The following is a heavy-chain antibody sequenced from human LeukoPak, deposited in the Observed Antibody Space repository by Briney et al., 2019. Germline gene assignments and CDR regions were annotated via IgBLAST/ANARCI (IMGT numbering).Heavy chain of an antibody. J-gene: IGHJ4*02. V-gene: IGHV1-8*02. CDR3: ARWLVGDIAATFFDH. D-gene: IGHD6-13*01. CDR1: GGTFSSYA. Sequence: GASVKVSCKASGGTFSSYAISWVRQATGQGLEWMGWMNPNSGNTGYAQKFQGRVTMTRNTSISTAYMELSSLRSEDTAVYYCARWLVGDIAATFFDHWGQGTLVTVSS. CDR2: MNPNSGNT.